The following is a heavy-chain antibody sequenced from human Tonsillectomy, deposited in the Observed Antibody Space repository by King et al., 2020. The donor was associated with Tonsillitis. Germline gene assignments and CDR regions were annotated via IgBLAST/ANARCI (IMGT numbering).Heavy chain of an antibody. CDR2: MYYSGTI. Sequence: LQLQESGPGVVKPSETLSLTCTVSGGSISSSDHYWAWIRQPPGKGLEWIGYMYYSGTIFYNPSLKSRITISGGTSENRFSLKLSSVTAADTAVYFCASSVSGIFDYWGQGALVTVSS. CDR1: GGSISSSDHY. D-gene: IGHD1-26*01. CDR3: ASSVSGIFDY. V-gene: IGHV4-39*01. J-gene: IGHJ4*02.